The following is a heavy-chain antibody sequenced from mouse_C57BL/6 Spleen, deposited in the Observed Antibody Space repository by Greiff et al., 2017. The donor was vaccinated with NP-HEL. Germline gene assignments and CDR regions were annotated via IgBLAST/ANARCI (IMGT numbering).Heavy chain of an antibody. V-gene: IGHV14-4*01. CDR1: GFNIKDDY. Sequence: EVMLVESGAELVRPGASVKLSCTASGFNIKDDYMHWVKQRPEQGLEWIGWIDPENGDTEYASKFQGKATITADTSSNTAYLQLSSLTSEDTAVYYCTTDGLLRYWGQGTTLTVSS. J-gene: IGHJ2*01. CDR3: TTDGLLRY. CDR2: IDPENGDT. D-gene: IGHD1-1*01.